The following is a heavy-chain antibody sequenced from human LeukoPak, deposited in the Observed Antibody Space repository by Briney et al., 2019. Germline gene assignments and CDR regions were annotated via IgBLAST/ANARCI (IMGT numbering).Heavy chain of an antibody. J-gene: IGHJ5*02. CDR2: ISGSGGST. Sequence: PGGSLRLSCAASGFTFSSYAMRWVRQAPGKGLEWVSGISGSGGSTYYADSVKGRFTISRDNSKNTLYLQMNSLRAEDTAVYYCAKDPVAGPYQAVDNWFDPWGQGTLVTVSS. D-gene: IGHD6-19*01. V-gene: IGHV3-23*01. CDR1: GFTFSSYA. CDR3: AKDPVAGPYQAVDNWFDP.